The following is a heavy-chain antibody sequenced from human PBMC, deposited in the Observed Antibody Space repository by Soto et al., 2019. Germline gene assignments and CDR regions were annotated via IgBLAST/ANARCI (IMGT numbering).Heavy chain of an antibody. CDR1: GFTFSGYN. Sequence: QVQLVESGGGLVKPGGSLRLSCAASGFTFSGYNMSWIRQAPGKGLEWVSYITSSGSNTFDAESVKGRFTISRVNTMNLLYLQMNSLSAEDTAVYYCARRGTISSAHHSDHWGQGTLVTVSS. CDR2: ITSSGSNT. CDR3: ARRGTISSAHHSDH. D-gene: IGHD6-6*01. V-gene: IGHV3-11*01. J-gene: IGHJ4*02.